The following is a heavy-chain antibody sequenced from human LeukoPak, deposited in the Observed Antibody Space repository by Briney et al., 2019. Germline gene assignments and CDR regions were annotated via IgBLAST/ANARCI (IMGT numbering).Heavy chain of an antibody. Sequence: PGRSLRLSCAASGFTFDDYTIHWVRQAPGKGLEWVSGISWNSGSIGYADSVKGRFTISRDNAKNSLYLQMNSLRAEDTALYYCAKGGSSSWYDSFDYWGQGTLVTVSS. V-gene: IGHV3-9*01. D-gene: IGHD6-13*01. CDR3: AKGGSSSWYDSFDY. J-gene: IGHJ4*02. CDR1: GFTFDDYT. CDR2: ISWNSGSI.